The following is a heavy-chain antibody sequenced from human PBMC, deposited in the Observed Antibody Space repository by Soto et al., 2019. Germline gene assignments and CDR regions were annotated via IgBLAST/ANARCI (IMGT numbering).Heavy chain of an antibody. Sequence: GASVKVTCKDSGYSFTNYGLSWLRQAHTKRREWMGWISVDKDNTNFAQKHNGRVTMTTDTSTSTAYMELRSLRSDEAAVYYCARFLSFLESSGSDYSSDAFDTWGQGTMVTVSP. CDR3: ARFLSFLESSGSDYSSDAFDT. CDR1: GYSFTNYG. V-gene: IGHV1-18*01. CDR2: ISVDKDNT. J-gene: IGHJ3*02. D-gene: IGHD3-10*01.